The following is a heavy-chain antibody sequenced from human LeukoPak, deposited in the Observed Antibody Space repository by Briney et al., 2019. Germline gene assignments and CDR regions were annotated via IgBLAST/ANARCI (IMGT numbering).Heavy chain of an antibody. Sequence: GGSLRLSCAASGFTFSSYAMHWVRQAPGKGLEWVAVISYDGSNKYYADSVKGRFTISRDNSKTTLYLQMNSLRAEDTAVYYCARALSIIDAFDIWGQGTMVTVSS. CDR1: GFTFSSYA. D-gene: IGHD2/OR15-2a*01. V-gene: IGHV3-30-3*01. CDR2: ISYDGSNK. CDR3: ARALSIIDAFDI. J-gene: IGHJ3*02.